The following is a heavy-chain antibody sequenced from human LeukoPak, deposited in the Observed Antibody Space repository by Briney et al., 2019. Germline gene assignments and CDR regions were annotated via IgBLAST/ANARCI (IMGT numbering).Heavy chain of an antibody. D-gene: IGHD2-2*01. Sequence: SETLFLTCTVPGGSISSYYWSSIRQPPGKGLEWIGYIYYSRSTSYNPSLTSRVTISVDTSKNQFSLKLSSVTAADTAVYYCARLSSYCSSTSCYYYYYYMDVWGKGTTVTISS. V-gene: IGHV4-59*12. CDR2: IYYSRST. CDR1: GGSISSYY. CDR3: ARLSSYCSSTSCYYYYYYMDV. J-gene: IGHJ6*03.